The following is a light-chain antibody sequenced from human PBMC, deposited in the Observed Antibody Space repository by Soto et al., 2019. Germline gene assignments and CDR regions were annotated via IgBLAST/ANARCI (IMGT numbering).Light chain of an antibody. Sequence: EIQMTQSPYSLSASVGDRVTITCRASQSISSYLNWYQQKPGKAPKLLIYAASSLQSGVPSRFSGSGSGTDFTLTISSLQPEDFATYYCQQSYRTPYTFGQGTKLEIK. CDR1: QSISSY. V-gene: IGKV1-39*01. J-gene: IGKJ2*01. CDR2: AAS. CDR3: QQSYRTPYT.